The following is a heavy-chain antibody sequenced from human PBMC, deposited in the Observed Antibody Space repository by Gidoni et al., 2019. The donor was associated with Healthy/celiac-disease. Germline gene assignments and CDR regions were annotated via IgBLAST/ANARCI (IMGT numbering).Heavy chain of an antibody. D-gene: IGHD6-13*01. J-gene: IGHJ1*01. V-gene: IGHV1-18*01. CDR3: ASQGIAAAGTMNFQH. CDR1: GYTLTSYG. CDR2: ISAYNGNT. Sequence: QVQLVQSGAEVKKPGSSVKVSCKASGYTLTSYGISWVRQAPGQGLEWRGWISAYNGNTNNAQKLQGRVTMTTDTSTSSAYMELRSLKSDDTAVYYCASQGIAAAGTMNFQHWGQGTLVTVSS.